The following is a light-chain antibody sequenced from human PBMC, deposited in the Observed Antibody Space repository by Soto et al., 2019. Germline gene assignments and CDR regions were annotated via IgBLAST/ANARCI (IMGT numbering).Light chain of an antibody. CDR1: SSDVGGYNY. J-gene: IGLJ2*01. CDR3: SSYAGSSTCV. Sequence: QSAPTQPPSASGSPGQSATISCTGTSSDVGGYNYVSWYQQYPGKAPKLMIYEVSKRPSGVPDRFSGSKSGNTASLTVSGLQADDEADYYCSSYAGSSTCVFGGGTQLTVL. V-gene: IGLV2-8*01. CDR2: EVS.